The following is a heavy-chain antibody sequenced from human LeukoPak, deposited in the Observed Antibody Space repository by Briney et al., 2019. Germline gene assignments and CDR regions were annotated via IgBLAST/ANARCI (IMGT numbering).Heavy chain of an antibody. D-gene: IGHD5-18*01. Sequence: GRSLRLSCAASGFTFSSYAMHWVRQAPGKGLEWVTFISNDGTNKYYAGSVKGRFTISRDNSKNTLYLQMNSLSGEDTAVYYCARENNLWLRFPDYWGQGTLVTVSS. CDR2: ISNDGTNK. V-gene: IGHV3-30-3*01. CDR1: GFTFSSYA. J-gene: IGHJ4*02. CDR3: ARENNLWLRFPDY.